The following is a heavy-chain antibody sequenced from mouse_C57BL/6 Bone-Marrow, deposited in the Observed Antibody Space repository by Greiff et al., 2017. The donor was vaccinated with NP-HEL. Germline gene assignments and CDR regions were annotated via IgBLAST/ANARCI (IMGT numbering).Heavy chain of an antibody. CDR2: INYDGSST. CDR1: GFTFSDYY. J-gene: IGHJ2*01. Sequence: EVKLMESEGGLVQPGSSMKLSCTASGFTFSDYYMAWVRQVPEKGLEWVANINYDGSSTYYLDSLKSRFIISRDNAKNILYLQMSSLKSEDTATYYCAREGGYDYLDYWGQGTTLTVSS. D-gene: IGHD2-3*01. V-gene: IGHV5-16*01. CDR3: AREGGYDYLDY.